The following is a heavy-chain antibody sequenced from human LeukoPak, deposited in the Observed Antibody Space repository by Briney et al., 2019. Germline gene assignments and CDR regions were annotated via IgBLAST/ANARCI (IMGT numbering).Heavy chain of an antibody. CDR3: VRDPYSSGWTVPFDY. Sequence: PWRSLRFSCAASGFTFSSYGMHWVRQAPGKGLEWVALIWYDGSKKDYADSVKGRFTVSRDNSKNTLDLQMNSLRAEDTAVYYCVRDPYSSGWTVPFDYWGQETAVTVSS. CDR1: GFTFSSYG. J-gene: IGHJ4*02. V-gene: IGHV3-33*01. D-gene: IGHD3-22*01. CDR2: IWYDGSKK.